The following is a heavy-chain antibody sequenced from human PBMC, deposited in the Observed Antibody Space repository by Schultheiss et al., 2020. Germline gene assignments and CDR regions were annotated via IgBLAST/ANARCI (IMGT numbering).Heavy chain of an antibody. V-gene: IGHV4-59*12. CDR1: GGSFSGYY. CDR2: IYYSGST. CDR3: AREQTQLLWFGELFWFDP. D-gene: IGHD3-10*01. J-gene: IGHJ5*02. Sequence: SEALSLTCAVYGGSFSGYYWSWIRQPPGKGLEWIGYIYYSGSTNYSPSLKSRVTISVDTSKNQFSLKLSSVTAADTAVYYCAREQTQLLWFGELFWFDPWGQGTLVTVSS.